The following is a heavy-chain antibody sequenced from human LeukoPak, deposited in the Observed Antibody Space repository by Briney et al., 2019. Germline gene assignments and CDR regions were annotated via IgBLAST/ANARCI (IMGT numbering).Heavy chain of an antibody. Sequence: ASVKVSCKASGYTFTGYYMHWVRQAPGQGLEWMGWINPNSGGTNYAQKSQGWVTMTRDTSISTAYMELSRLRSDDTAVYYCARDVGNGDYDFDYWGQGTLVTVSS. CDR1: GYTFTGYY. V-gene: IGHV1-2*04. CDR2: INPNSGGT. CDR3: ARDVGNGDYDFDY. D-gene: IGHD4-17*01. J-gene: IGHJ4*02.